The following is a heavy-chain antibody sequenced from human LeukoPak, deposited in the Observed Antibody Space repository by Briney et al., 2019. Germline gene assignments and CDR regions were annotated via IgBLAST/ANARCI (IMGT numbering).Heavy chain of an antibody. CDR3: AKEYMIVVVQKGAFDY. D-gene: IGHD3-22*01. CDR1: GFTFSSYA. Sequence: GGSLRLSCAASGFTFSSYAMTWVRQAPGKGLEWVSSITGSGVSTYYADSVKGRFTISRENSKSTLSLPLNSLRADDTAVYYCAKEYMIVVVQKGAFDYWGQGTVVTVSS. J-gene: IGHJ4*02. CDR2: ITGSGVST. V-gene: IGHV3-23*01.